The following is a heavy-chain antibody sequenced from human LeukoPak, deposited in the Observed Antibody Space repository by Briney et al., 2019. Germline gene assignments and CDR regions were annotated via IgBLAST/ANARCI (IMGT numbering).Heavy chain of an antibody. CDR3: AKDPMWFGEGDYKYYMDV. V-gene: IGHV3-23*01. CDR1: KFTFSTSA. D-gene: IGHD3-10*01. Sequence: GGSLRLSCAAPKFTFSTSALSWVRQPPGRGLEWLSGISGSGAKTYYSDSVKGRFTISRDNSKSTLYLQMNSLRVEDTAVYYCAKDPMWFGEGDYKYYMDVWGKGTTVTVSS. CDR2: ISGSGAKT. J-gene: IGHJ6*03.